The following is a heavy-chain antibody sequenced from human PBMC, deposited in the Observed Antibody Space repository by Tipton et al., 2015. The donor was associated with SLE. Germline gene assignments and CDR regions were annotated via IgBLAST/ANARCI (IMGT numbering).Heavy chain of an antibody. CDR2: VTYSGRGSV. J-gene: IGHJ4*02. CDR3: ARDLWGSLDS. Sequence: LRLSCTVSGDSVRSDGYQWSWIRQPPGKGLEWIGYVTYSGRGSVNYNPSLKSRITMSVDTSKNQFSLKLSSVTAADTAVYYCARDLWGSLDSWGQGTLVTVSS. CDR1: GDSVRSDGYQ. V-gene: IGHV4-61*08. D-gene: IGHD7-27*01.